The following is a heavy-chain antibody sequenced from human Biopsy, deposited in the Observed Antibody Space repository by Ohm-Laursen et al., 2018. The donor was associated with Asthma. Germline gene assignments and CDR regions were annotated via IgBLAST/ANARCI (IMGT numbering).Heavy chain of an antibody. CDR1: GLTFSSFA. D-gene: IGHD3-3*01. V-gene: IGHV3-23*01. J-gene: IGHJ4*02. CDR2: ISGSGGST. CDR3: ARDVMEWYLPAFDF. Sequence: GSLRLSCTASGLTFSSFAMNWVRQAPGKGLEWVSAISGSGGSTYYAASVKGRFTVSRDDSKNTLYLQMNSLRPDDTAVYYCARDVMEWYLPAFDFWGQGTLVTVSS.